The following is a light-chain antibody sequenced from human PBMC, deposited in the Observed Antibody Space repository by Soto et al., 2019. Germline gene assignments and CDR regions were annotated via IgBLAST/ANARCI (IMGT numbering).Light chain of an antibody. CDR3: QHLKTYPPT. J-gene: IGKJ3*01. Sequence: DIQMTQSPSSLSASVGDRVTITCRASQSINTYLNWYQQKPGKAPRLLIYGATHLQSEVPSRFSGSGSGTDFTLTISSLQPEDFATYYCQHLKTYPPTFGPGTKVDVK. V-gene: IGKV1-39*01. CDR2: GAT. CDR1: QSINTY.